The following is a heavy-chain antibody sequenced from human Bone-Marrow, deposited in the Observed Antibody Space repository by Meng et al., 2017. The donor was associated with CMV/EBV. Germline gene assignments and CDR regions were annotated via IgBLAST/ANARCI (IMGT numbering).Heavy chain of an antibody. J-gene: IGHJ4*01. V-gene: IGHV3-30*02. Sequence: GGSLRLSCTASGFTFSSYGMHWVRQTPGKGLEWVIFIRHDGNYIFDAASVKGRFTVSRDNSKNTLFLQMNSLRPEDTGIYYCAKGQTADYWGHGTLVTVSS. CDR3: AKGQTADY. CDR1: GFTFSSYG. CDR2: IRHDGNYI.